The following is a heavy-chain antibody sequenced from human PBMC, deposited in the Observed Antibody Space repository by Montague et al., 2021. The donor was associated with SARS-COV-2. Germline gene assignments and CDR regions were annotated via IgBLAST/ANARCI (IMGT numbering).Heavy chain of an antibody. CDR3: ARVQGITMIVVVIGAFDI. J-gene: IGHJ3*02. Sequence: TLSLTCTVSGGSINSGNYYWSWIRQHPGKGLEWIGYIHYSGSAYYNPSLKSRVTISVDTSKNQFSLKLSSVTAADTAVYYCARVQGITMIVVVIGAFDIWGQGKMVTVSS. D-gene: IGHD3-22*01. CDR1: GGSINSGNYY. V-gene: IGHV4-31*03. CDR2: IHYSGSA.